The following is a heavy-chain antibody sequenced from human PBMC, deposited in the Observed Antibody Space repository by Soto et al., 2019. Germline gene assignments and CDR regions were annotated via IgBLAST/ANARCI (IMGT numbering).Heavy chain of an antibody. CDR2: ISSSSSTI. CDR1: GFTFSSYS. Sequence: PGGSLRLSCAASGFTFSSYSINWVRQAPGKGLEGVSYISSSSSTIYYADSVKGRFTISRDNAKNSLYLQMNSLRDEDTAVYYCARDLPYYYGSGSYYYYYGMDVWGQGTTVTVSS. J-gene: IGHJ6*01. D-gene: IGHD3-10*01. CDR3: ARDLPYYYGSGSYYYYYGMDV. V-gene: IGHV3-48*02.